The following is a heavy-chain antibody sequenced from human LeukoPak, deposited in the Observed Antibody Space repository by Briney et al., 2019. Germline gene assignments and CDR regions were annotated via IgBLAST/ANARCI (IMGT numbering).Heavy chain of an antibody. D-gene: IGHD3-10*01. J-gene: IGHJ4*02. V-gene: IGHV4-59*01. CDR1: GGSISSYY. Sequence: RSSETLSLTCTVSGGSISSYYWSWIRQPPGKGLEWIGYIYYSGSTNYNPSLKSRVTISVDTSKNQFSLKLSSVTAADTAVYYCARGYYYGSGSYYNVFDYWGQGTLVTVS. CDR2: IYYSGST. CDR3: ARGYYYGSGSYYNVFDY.